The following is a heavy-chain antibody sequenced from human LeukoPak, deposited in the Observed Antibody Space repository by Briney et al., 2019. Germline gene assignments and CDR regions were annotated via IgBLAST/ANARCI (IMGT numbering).Heavy chain of an antibody. CDR2: INPNSGGT. J-gene: IGHJ1*01. CDR1: GYAFTGYY. V-gene: IGHV1-2*02. D-gene: IGHD6-13*01. Sequence: GASVKVSCKASGYAFTGYYMHWVRQASGQGLEWMGWINPNSGGTNYAQKFQGRVTMTRDTSISTAYMELSRLRSDDTAVYYCATPQGSSWYRAEYFQHWGQGTLVTVSS. CDR3: ATPQGSSWYRAEYFQH.